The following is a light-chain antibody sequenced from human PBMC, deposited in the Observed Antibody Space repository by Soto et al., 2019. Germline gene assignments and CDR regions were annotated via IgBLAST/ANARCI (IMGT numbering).Light chain of an antibody. CDR2: KAS. V-gene: IGKV1-5*03. J-gene: IGKJ2*01. CDR1: QSISYW. CDR3: QQYDTFPST. Sequence: DIQMTQSPSTLSASVGDRVTITCRASQSISYWLAWYQQKPGKAPALLIYKASSLESGVPSRFSGSASGTEFTLTISSLQPDDFATYYCQQYDTFPSTFGQGTQVEIK.